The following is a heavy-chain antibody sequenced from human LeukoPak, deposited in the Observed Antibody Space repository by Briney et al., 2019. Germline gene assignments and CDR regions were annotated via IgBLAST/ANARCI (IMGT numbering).Heavy chain of an antibody. D-gene: IGHD3-22*01. CDR3: ARGTWEAAARPYSFDT. J-gene: IGHJ5*02. CDR1: SFSFSRFG. V-gene: IGHV1-18*01. CDR2: ISGYNGHT. Sequence: GAAVTVSCTAFSFSFSRFGFNWVGQAPGQGLEWMGWISGYNGHTNYGQKFQGRVTMTTDTSTNTAYLELRSLRSDDTAVYYCARGTWEAAARPYSFDTWGQGTLVTVSS.